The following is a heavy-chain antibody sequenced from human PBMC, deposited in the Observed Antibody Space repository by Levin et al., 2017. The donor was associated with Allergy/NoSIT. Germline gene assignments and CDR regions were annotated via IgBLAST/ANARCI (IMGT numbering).Heavy chain of an antibody. V-gene: IGHV3-7*01. D-gene: IGHD3-22*01. CDR2: IKQDGSEK. Sequence: HPGGSLRLSCAASGFTFSSYWMSWVRQAPGKGLEWVANIKQDGSEKYYVDSVKGRFTISRDNAKNSLYLQMNSLRAEDTAVYYCARDVVWDSSGYYYWGQGTLVTVSS. CDR1: GFTFSSYW. J-gene: IGHJ4*02. CDR3: ARDVVWDSSGYYY.